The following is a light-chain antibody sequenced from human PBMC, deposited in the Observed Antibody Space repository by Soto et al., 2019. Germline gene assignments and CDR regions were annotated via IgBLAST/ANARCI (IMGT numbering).Light chain of an antibody. J-gene: IGKJ1*01. CDR3: QQYYSTPWT. CDR2: WAS. Sequence: DIVMTQSPESLAVSLGERATINCKSSQSVLYSSNNKNYLAWYQQKPGQPPKLLIYWASTRESGVPDRFSGSRSGTDLTLTISSLRAEDVAVYYCQQYYSTPWTFGQGTKVEIK. V-gene: IGKV4-1*01. CDR1: QSVLYSSNNKNY.